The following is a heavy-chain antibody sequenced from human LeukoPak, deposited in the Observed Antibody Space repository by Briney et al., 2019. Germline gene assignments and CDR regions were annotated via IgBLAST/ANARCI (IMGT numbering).Heavy chain of an antibody. CDR2: ISPSGDRT. CDR3: AKDTPAGADPSNWFGP. CDR1: GFTFGSYA. V-gene: IGHV3-23*01. D-gene: IGHD6-13*01. Sequence: GGSLRLSCAASGFTFGSYAMSWVRQAPGKGLGWVSFISPSGDRTSNADSVKGRFTISRDNSKNTLYLQMNSLRAEDTAVYYCAKDTPAGADPSNWFGPWGQGTLVTVSS. J-gene: IGHJ5*02.